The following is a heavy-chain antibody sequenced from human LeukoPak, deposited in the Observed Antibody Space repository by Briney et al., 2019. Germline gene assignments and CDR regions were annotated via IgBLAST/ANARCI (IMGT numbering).Heavy chain of an antibody. D-gene: IGHD5-18*01. CDR3: TRPDTAMVLFDY. J-gene: IGHJ4*02. CDR2: INPNSGGT. Sequence: ASVKVSCKASGGTFSSYAISWVRQAPGQGLEWMGWINPNSGGTNCAQKFQGRVTMTRDTSISTAYMELSRLRSDDTAVYYCTRPDTAMVLFDYWGQGTLVTVSS. CDR1: GGTFSSYA. V-gene: IGHV1-2*02.